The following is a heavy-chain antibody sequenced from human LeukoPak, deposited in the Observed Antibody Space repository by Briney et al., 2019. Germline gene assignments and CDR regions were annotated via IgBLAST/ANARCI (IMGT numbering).Heavy chain of an antibody. CDR2: ISSSLTTV. J-gene: IGHJ3*02. CDR3: AREVDRSFDWLPPDAFDI. Sequence: PGGSLRLSCVASGFTFSDYYLTWIRQTPGKGLEWISSISSSLTTVYYADSVKGRFTVSRDNARNSVSLQMTGLRVEDTAQYYCAREVDRSFDWLPPDAFDIWGQGTMVTVSS. V-gene: IGHV3-11*01. CDR1: GFTFSDYY. D-gene: IGHD3-9*01.